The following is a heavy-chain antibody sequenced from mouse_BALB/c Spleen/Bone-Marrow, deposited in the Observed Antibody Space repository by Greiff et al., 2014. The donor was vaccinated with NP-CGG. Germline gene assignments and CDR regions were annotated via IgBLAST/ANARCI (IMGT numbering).Heavy chain of an antibody. CDR3: ATLYDSYAMDY. D-gene: IGHD1-1*01. Sequence: VQLQQSGPELVKPGASMKISCKASGYSFTGYTMSWVKQSHGKNLEWIGLINPYNDVTIYNQKFKGKATLTVDKSSSTAYMELLSLTSEDSAVYYCATLYDSYAMDYWGQGTSVTVSS. CDR2: INPYNDVT. V-gene: IGHV1-18*01. J-gene: IGHJ4*01. CDR1: GYSFTGYT.